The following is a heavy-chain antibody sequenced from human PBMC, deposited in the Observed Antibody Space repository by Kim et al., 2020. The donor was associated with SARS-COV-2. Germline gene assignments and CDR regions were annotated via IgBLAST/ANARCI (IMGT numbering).Heavy chain of an antibody. V-gene: IGHV1-8*01. CDR1: GYTFTSYD. CDR2: MNPDSGNT. CDR3: ARGRFRTSFVVAIRSYG. D-gene: IGHD3-3*01. J-gene: IGHJ6*01. Sequence: ASVKVSCKATGYTFTSYDINWVRQAPGQGLEWMGWMNPDSGNTGHAQNFQGRVTMTSDASINTAYMELSSLRSEDTAFYYCARGRFRTSFVVAIRSYG.